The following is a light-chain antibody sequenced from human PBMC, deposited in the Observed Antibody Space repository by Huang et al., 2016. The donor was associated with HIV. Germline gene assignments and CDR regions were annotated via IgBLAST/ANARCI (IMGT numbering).Light chain of an antibody. J-gene: IGKJ5*01. CDR2: GAS. V-gene: IGKV3-20*01. Sequence: IVLTQSPGTLSLSPGERATLSCRASQSFGSTYLAWYQQKPGQAPSLLIYGASSRATDIPDRFIGSGSGTDFTLTISRLEPEDFAVYYCQQYGGSPLITFGQGTRLEIK. CDR3: QQYGGSPLIT. CDR1: QSFGSTY.